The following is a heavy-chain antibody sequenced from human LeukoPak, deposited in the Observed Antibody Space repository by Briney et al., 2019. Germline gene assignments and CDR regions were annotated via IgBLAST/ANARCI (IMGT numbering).Heavy chain of an antibody. J-gene: IGHJ4*02. D-gene: IGHD1-1*01. V-gene: IGHV4-34*01. CDR2: INHSGST. CDR1: GGSFSGYY. CDR3: AREFYGNVDY. Sequence: SETLSLTCAVYGGSFSGYYWSWIRQPPGKGLEWIGEINHSGSTNYNPSLKSRVTISVDTSKNQFSLKLSSVTAADTAVYYCAREFYGNVDYWGQGTLVTVSS.